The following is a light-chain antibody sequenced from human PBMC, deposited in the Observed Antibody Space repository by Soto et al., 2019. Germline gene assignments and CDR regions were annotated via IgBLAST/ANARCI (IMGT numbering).Light chain of an antibody. CDR3: AAWDDSLNAYV. CDR2: NSN. CDR1: SSNIGSNA. Sequence: QSVLTQQPSASGTPGQRVTISCSGSSSNIGSNAVNWYQQLPGTAPKLLIYNSNQRPSGVPDRFSGSKSGTSASLAISGLQSEDEADYYCAAWDDSLNAYVFGTGTKLTVL. J-gene: IGLJ1*01. V-gene: IGLV1-44*01.